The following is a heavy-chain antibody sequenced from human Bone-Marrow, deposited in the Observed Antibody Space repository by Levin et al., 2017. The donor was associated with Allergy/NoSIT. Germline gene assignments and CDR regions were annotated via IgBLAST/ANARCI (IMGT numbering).Heavy chain of an antibody. D-gene: IGHD2-15*01. Sequence: KRGESLKISCKGSGYSFTSSWIGWVRQMPGKGLEWMGIIYPGDSDTTYSPSFQGQVTISADKSISTAYLQWSSLKASDTAVYYCARLTYCSGGSCYSRGWFDPWGQGTLVTVSS. CDR1: GYSFTSSW. V-gene: IGHV5-51*01. CDR2: IYPGDSDT. CDR3: ARLTYCSGGSCYSRGWFDP. J-gene: IGHJ5*02.